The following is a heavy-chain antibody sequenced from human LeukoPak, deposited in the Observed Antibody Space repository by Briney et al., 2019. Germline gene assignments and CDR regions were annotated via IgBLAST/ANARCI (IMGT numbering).Heavy chain of an antibody. J-gene: IGHJ6*02. CDR1: GFTFSNYW. V-gene: IGHV3-74*01. D-gene: IGHD2-2*01. CDR2: ISTDGKST. Sequence: GGSLRLSCVASGFTFSNYWMLWVRHAPGKGLMWVSLISTDGKSTRYAESVKGRFTISRDNAKNALYLQMDILRVEDTALYFCLRDYQFIQEVWGQGTTVTVSS. CDR3: LRDYQFIQEV.